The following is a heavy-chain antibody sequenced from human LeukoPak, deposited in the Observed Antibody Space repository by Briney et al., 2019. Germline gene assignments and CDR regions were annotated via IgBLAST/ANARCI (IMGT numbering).Heavy chain of an antibody. V-gene: IGHV3-23*01. CDR3: AKAPYYFEY. J-gene: IGHJ4*02. CDR1: GFTFSSYA. Sequence: GRSLRLSCAASGFTFSSYAMSWVRQAPGKGLAWVSAISGSGGSTYYADSVKGRFTISRDNSKITLYPQMNSLRAEDTAVYYCAKAPYYFEYWGQGTLVTVSS. CDR2: ISGSGGST.